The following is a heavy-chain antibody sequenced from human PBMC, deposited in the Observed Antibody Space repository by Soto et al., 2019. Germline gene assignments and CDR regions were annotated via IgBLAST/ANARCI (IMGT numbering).Heavy chain of an antibody. CDR2: IFWDDDK. CDR3: AHSQYGSGGVGGYGMGY. D-gene: IGHD3-10*01. CDR1: GFSLSTDGVG. J-gene: IGHJ4*02. Sequence: SGPTLVNPTQTLTLTCTFSGFSLSTDGVGVGWIRQPPGKALEWLALIFWDDDKRYSPSLESRLTITKDTSKNQLFLTRTYMDPVDTATYYCAHSQYGSGGVGGYGMGYWGQGTLVTVSS. V-gene: IGHV2-5*02.